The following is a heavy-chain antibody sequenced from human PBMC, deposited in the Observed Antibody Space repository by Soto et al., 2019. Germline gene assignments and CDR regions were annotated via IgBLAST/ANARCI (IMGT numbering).Heavy chain of an antibody. Sequence: NPSETLSLTCAVSGGSISSSNWWSWVRQPPGKGLEWIGEIYHSGSTNYNPSLKSRVTISVGKSKNQFSLKLSSVTAADTAVYYCARDSGVAAAGDFDYWGQGTLVTVSS. CDR1: GGSISSSNW. CDR3: ARDSGVAAAGDFDY. J-gene: IGHJ4*02. CDR2: IYHSGST. V-gene: IGHV4-4*02. D-gene: IGHD6-13*01.